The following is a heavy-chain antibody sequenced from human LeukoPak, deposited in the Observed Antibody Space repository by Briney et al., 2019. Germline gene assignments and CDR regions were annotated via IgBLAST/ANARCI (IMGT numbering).Heavy chain of an antibody. CDR2: IYHSGST. CDR3: ARANVLLWFGELSNWFDP. CDR1: GGSISSGGYS. J-gene: IGHJ5*02. V-gene: IGHV4-30-2*01. D-gene: IGHD3-10*01. Sequence: SQTLSLTCAVSGGSISSGGYSWSWIRQPPGKGLEWIGYIYHSGSTYYNPSLKSRVTISVDRSKNQFSLKLSSVTAAGTAVYYCARANVLLWFGELSNWFDPWGQGTLVTVSS.